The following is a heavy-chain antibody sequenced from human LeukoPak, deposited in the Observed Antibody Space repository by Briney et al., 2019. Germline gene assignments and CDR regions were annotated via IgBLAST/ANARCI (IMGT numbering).Heavy chain of an antibody. Sequence: GASLEISCQGSGYTFTSYWIGWVRRLPGKGLEWMGIIYPGDSDTRYSPSFQGQVTISADKSISTAYLQWSSLKASDTAMYYCARHLSSGWFFDYWGQGTLVTVSS. CDR2: IYPGDSDT. J-gene: IGHJ4*02. CDR1: GYTFTSYW. CDR3: ARHLSSGWFFDY. D-gene: IGHD6-19*01. V-gene: IGHV5-51*01.